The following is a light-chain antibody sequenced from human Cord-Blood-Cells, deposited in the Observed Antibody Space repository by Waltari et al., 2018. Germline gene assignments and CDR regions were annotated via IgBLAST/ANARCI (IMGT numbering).Light chain of an antibody. Sequence: QSALTQPRSVSGSPGQSVTISCTGTSSASGGFNNVSWYQQPPGNAPKRMIYDVSKRPSGVPDRFAGSKSGNTPSLTLSGLQAEDEADYYCCSYAGSYTYVFGTGTKVTVL. CDR3: CSYAGSYTYV. CDR2: DVS. J-gene: IGLJ1*01. CDR1: SSASGGFNN. V-gene: IGLV2-11*01.